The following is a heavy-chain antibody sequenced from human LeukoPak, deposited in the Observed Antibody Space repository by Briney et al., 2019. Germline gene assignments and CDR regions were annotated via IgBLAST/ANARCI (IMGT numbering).Heavy chain of an antibody. V-gene: IGHV4-31*03. CDR2: ISPSGML. CDR1: AASFNSDDQY. D-gene: IGHD3-22*01. CDR3: SRGLDSRKLGY. Sequence: SQTLSLTRPVSAASFNSDDQYCNWLRQSPGKGLEWIGSISPSGMLYNNPSLESRVTMSRDTSKNQFSLNLNSVTAADTPEYFCSRGLDSRKLGYWGQGILVTVSS. J-gene: IGHJ4*02.